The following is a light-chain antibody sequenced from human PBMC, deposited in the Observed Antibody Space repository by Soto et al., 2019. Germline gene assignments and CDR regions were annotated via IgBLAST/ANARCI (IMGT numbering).Light chain of an antibody. Sequence: DIQMTQSPSTLSASVGDRVTITCRASQSISSYLAWYQQKPGKAPKLLIYAASTLQSGVPSRFSGSGSGTEFTLTISSLQPDDFATYYCQHYNSYSEAFGQGTKVDIK. J-gene: IGKJ1*01. CDR1: QSISSY. V-gene: IGKV1-5*01. CDR3: QHYNSYSEA. CDR2: AAS.